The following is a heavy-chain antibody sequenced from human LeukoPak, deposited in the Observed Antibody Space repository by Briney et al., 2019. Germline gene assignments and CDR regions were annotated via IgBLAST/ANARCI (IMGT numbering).Heavy chain of an antibody. Sequence: GGSLRLSCAASGFTLDDYAMHWVRHAPGKGLEWVSLISWDGGSTYYADSVKGRFTISRDNSKNSLYLQMNSLRAEDTALYYCAKDGLFGVVTPYYYYYMDVWGKGTTVTVSS. CDR1: GFTLDDYA. CDR3: AKDGLFGVVTPYYYYYMDV. V-gene: IGHV3-43D*04. J-gene: IGHJ6*03. CDR2: ISWDGGST. D-gene: IGHD3-3*01.